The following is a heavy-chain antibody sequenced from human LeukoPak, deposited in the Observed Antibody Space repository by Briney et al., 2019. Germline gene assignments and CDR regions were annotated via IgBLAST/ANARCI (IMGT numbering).Heavy chain of an antibody. CDR3: ARYAEYFQH. V-gene: IGHV4-39*01. CDR1: GGSINSGHYF. Sequence: SETLSLTCTVSGGSINSGHYFWGWIRQPPGKGLEWIGNVYYSGSSYYSASLKSRVTISVDTSKNQFSLKLSSVTAADTAAYYCARYAEYFQHWGQGTLVTVSS. CDR2: VYYSGSS. J-gene: IGHJ1*01.